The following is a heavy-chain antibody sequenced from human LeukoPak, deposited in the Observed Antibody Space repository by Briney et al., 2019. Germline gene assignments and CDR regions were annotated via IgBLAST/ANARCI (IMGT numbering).Heavy chain of an antibody. CDR3: ARDPEYSGTSGIYYYYYMDV. Sequence: GGSLRLSCAVSVFTFSSYAMHWVRQAPGKGLEYVSAISSNGGSTYYANSVKGRFTISRDNSKNTLYLQMGSLRAEDMAVYYCARDPEYSGTSGIYYYYYMDVWGKGTTVTVSS. CDR2: ISSNGGST. CDR1: VFTFSSYA. D-gene: IGHD1-26*01. J-gene: IGHJ6*03. V-gene: IGHV3-64*01.